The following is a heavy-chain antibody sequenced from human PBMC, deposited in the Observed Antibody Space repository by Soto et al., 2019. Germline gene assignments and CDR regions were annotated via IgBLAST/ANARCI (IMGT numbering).Heavy chain of an antibody. D-gene: IGHD3-3*01. CDR2: ISSSSSTI. V-gene: IGHV3-48*02. CDR3: ARVLKSGSPKSFPDY. CDR1: GFTFSSYS. J-gene: IGHJ4*02. Sequence: GGSLRLSCAASGFTFSSYSMNWVRQAPGKGLEWVSYISSSSSTIYYADSVKGRFTISRDNAKNSLYLQMNSLRDEDTAVYYCARVLKSGSPKSFPDYWGQGTLVTVSS.